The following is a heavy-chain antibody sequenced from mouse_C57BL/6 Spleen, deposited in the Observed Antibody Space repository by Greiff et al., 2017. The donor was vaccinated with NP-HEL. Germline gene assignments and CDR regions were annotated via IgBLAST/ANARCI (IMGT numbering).Heavy chain of an antibody. V-gene: IGHV1-64*01. Sequence: QVQLQQPGAELVKPGASVKLSCKASGYTFTSYWMHWVKQRPGQGLEWIGMIHPNSGSTNYNEKFKSKATLTVDKSSSTAYMQLSSLTSEDSAVYYCARATTDPSYAMDYWGQGTSVTVSS. J-gene: IGHJ4*01. CDR3: ARATTDPSYAMDY. D-gene: IGHD1-1*01. CDR2: IHPNSGST. CDR1: GYTFTSYW.